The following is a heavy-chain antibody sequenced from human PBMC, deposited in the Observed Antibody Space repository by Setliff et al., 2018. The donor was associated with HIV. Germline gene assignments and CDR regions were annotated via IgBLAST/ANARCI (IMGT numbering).Heavy chain of an antibody. CDR1: GFTFSSYS. V-gene: IGHV3-74*01. J-gene: IGHJ3*02. Sequence: GGSLRLSCAASGFTFSSYSMNWVRQAPGKGLEWVSRINSDGSSTSYADSVKGRFTISRDNAKNTLYLQMNSLRAEDTAVYYCARDPAMVTGGDAFDIWGQGTMVTVSS. D-gene: IGHD5-18*01. CDR3: ARDPAMVTGGDAFDI. CDR2: INSDGSST.